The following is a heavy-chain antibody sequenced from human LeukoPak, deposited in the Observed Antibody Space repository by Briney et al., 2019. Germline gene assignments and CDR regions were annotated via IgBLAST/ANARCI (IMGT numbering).Heavy chain of an antibody. CDR1: GYTLTELS. J-gene: IGHJ6*02. Sequence: ASVKVSCKVSGYTLTELSMHWVRQAPGKGLEWMGGFDPEDGETIYAQKFQGRVTVTEDTSTDTAYMELSSLRSEDTAVYYCATPYYDFWSGYYTQYYYYGMDVWGQGTTVTVSS. D-gene: IGHD3-3*01. CDR2: FDPEDGET. V-gene: IGHV1-24*01. CDR3: ATPYYDFWSGYYTQYYYYGMDV.